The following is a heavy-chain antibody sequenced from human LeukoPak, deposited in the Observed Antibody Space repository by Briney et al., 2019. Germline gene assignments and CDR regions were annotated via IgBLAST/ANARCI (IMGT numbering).Heavy chain of an antibody. V-gene: IGHV3-48*01. CDR1: GFIFSNYR. J-gene: IGHJ4*02. CDR2: ISTDSSDI. Sequence: GGSLRLSCAASGFIFSNYRMNWVRQAPGKGLEWLTYISTDSSDIQYAESVRGRFTISRDNSKKSLYLQLNSLRGEDTAVYYCARDRGTVDYWGQGTRVTVSS. D-gene: IGHD1-7*01. CDR3: ARDRGTVDY.